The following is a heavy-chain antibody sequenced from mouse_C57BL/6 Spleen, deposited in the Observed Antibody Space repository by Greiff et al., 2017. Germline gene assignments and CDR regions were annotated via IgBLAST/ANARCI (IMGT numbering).Heavy chain of an antibody. J-gene: IGHJ4*01. CDR3: ASLYYYCSSFYAMDD. D-gene: IGHD1-1*01. CDR1: GYTFTSYW. V-gene: IGHV1-74*01. Sequence: QVQLKQPGAELVKPGASVKVSCKASGYTFTSYWMHWVKQRPGQGLEWIGRIHPSDSDTNYNQKFKGKATLTVDKSSSTAYMQISSLASEYSAVYYYASLYYYCSSFYAMDDWGQGTSVTVSS. CDR2: IHPSDSDT.